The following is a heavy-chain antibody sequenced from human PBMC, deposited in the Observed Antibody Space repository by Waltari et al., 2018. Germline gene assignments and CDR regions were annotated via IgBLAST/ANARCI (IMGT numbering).Heavy chain of an antibody. D-gene: IGHD3-9*01. CDR1: GGTFSSYA. Sequence: QVQLVQSGAEVKKPGSSVKVSCKASGGTFSSYAISWVRPAPGQGLEWMGGSRPILGTANYEQNVQGRVTITADESTSTAYMELSSLRSEDTAVYYCARVHYDILTGYDLNWFDPWGQGTLVTVSS. CDR3: ARVHYDILTGYDLNWFDP. J-gene: IGHJ5*02. V-gene: IGHV1-69*01. CDR2: SRPILGTA.